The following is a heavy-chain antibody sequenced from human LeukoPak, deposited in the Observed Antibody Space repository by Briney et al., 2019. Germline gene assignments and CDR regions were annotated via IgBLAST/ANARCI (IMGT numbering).Heavy chain of an antibody. CDR3: ARDLPGSGWAFDL. J-gene: IGHJ3*01. CDR2: LSGSLT. CDR1: GFTFSSYA. Sequence: PGGSLRLSCAASGFTFSSYAMSWARQIPGKGPELVSALSGSLTYYAESVKGRFTISRDNSKNTLYLQMDSLRAEDTALYYCARDLPGSGWAFDLWGQGTMVTVSS. D-gene: IGHD3-22*01. V-gene: IGHV3-23*01.